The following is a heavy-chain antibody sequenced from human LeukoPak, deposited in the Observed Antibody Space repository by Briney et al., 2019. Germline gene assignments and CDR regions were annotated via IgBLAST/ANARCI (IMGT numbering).Heavy chain of an antibody. CDR3: AKDRSRYYYDSSGYFVY. Sequence: GGSPRLSCAASGFTFDDYAMHWVRQAPGKGLEWVSGISWNSGSIGYADSVKGRFTISRDNAKNSLYLQMNSLRAEDTALYYCAKDRSRYYYDSSGYFVYWGQGTLVTVSS. CDR2: ISWNSGSI. V-gene: IGHV3-9*01. J-gene: IGHJ4*02. D-gene: IGHD3-22*01. CDR1: GFTFDDYA.